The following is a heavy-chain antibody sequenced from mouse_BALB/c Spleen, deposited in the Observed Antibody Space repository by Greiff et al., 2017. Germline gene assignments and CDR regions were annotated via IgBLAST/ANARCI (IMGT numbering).Heavy chain of an antibody. V-gene: IGHV2-9*02. CDR3: AREKYGNYVGAMDY. D-gene: IGHD2-10*02. CDR1: GFSLTSYG. J-gene: IGHJ4*01. Sequence: VQGVESGPGLVAPSQSLSITCTVSGFSLTSYGVHWVRQPPGKGLEWLGVIWAGGSTNYNSALMSRLSISKDNSKSQVFLKMNSLQTDDTAMYYCAREKYGNYVGAMDYWGQGTSVTVSS. CDR2: IWAGGST.